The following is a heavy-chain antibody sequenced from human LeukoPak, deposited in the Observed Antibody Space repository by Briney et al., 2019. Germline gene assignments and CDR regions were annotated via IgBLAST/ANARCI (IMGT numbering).Heavy chain of an antibody. J-gene: IGHJ4*02. V-gene: IGHV1-46*01. D-gene: IGHD5-12*01. Sequence: GASVKVSCKASGYTFTSYYMHWVRQAPGQGLEWMGIINPSGGSTSYAQKFQGRVTMTRGTSTSTVYMELSSLRSEDTAVYYCASSGPTYSGYDYYFDYWGQGTLVTVSS. CDR3: ASSGPTYSGYDYYFDY. CDR2: INPSGGST. CDR1: GYTFTSYY.